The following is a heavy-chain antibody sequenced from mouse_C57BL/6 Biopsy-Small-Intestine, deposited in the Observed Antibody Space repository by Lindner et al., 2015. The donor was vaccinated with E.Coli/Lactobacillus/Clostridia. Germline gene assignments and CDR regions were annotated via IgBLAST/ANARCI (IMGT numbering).Heavy chain of an antibody. CDR1: GYSFTGYY. CDR2: IYPYSGVS. V-gene: IGHV1-31*01. Sequence: VQLQESGPELVKPGASVKISCKASGYSFTGYYIHWVKQSHGNILDWIGFIYPYSGVSGYNQKFKGKATLTIDKSSSTAYMELRSLTSEDSAVYYCARSEGSSGFFDSWGQGTTLTVSS. CDR3: ARSEGSSGFFDS. D-gene: IGHD3-2*02. J-gene: IGHJ2*01.